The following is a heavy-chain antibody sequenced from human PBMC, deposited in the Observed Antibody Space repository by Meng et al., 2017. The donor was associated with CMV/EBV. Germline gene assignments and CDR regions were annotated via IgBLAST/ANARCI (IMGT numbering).Heavy chain of an antibody. J-gene: IGHJ4*02. D-gene: IGHD6-25*01. V-gene: IGHV1-18*01. Sequence: ASVKVSCKASGYTFTSYGISWLRQAPGQGLEWMGWISAYNGNTNYAQKLQGRVTMTTDTSTSTDYMELRSLRSDDTAGYYCARGPSGPGTPVDYWGQGTLVTVSS. CDR3: ARGPSGPGTPVDY. CDR1: GYTFTSYG. CDR2: ISAYNGNT.